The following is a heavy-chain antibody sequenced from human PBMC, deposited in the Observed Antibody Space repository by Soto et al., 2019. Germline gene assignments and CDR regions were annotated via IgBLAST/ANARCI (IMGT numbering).Heavy chain of an antibody. CDR2: IYSDGGT. CDR1: GFTVSGNY. Sequence: ESGGGMIQPGGSLRLSCAASGFTVSGNYMSWVRQAPGKGLEWVSVIYSDGGTDYADSVKGRFTISRDNSKNTLYLQMNSLRAEDTAVFYCARGLYGSASWCYYGMDVWGQGTTVTVSS. CDR3: ARGLYGSASWCYYGMDV. D-gene: IGHD3-10*01. V-gene: IGHV3-53*01. J-gene: IGHJ6*02.